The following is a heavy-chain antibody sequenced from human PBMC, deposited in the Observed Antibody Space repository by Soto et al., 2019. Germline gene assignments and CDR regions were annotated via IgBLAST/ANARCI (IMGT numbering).Heavy chain of an antibody. V-gene: IGHV3-74*01. CDR2: INSDGSTT. CDR3: ARLLGGSGSFIDS. J-gene: IGHJ4*02. D-gene: IGHD3-10*01. Sequence: EVQLVESGGGLVQPGGSLRLSFAASGFIFSGYWMHWVRQAPGKGLVWFSRINSDGSTTSYADSVKGRFTNSRDNAKNTMNLQMSSLRAEDTAVYYCARLLGGSGSFIDSWGEGTLVTVSS. CDR1: GFIFSGYW.